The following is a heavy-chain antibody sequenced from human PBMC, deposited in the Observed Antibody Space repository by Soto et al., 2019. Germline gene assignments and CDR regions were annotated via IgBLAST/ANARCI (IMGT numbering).Heavy chain of an antibody. J-gene: IGHJ6*02. CDR2: ISGSGGST. CDR3: AKEPYIRGVAAKHYGLDV. V-gene: IGHV3-23*01. CDR1: GFTFSSYA. Sequence: GGSLRLSCAASGFTFSSYAMSWVRQAPGKGLEWVSAISGSGGSTYYADPVKGRFTISRDNSKNTLYLQMNSLRAEDTAVYYCAKEPYIRGVAAKHYGLDVWVQGTTVTGSS. D-gene: IGHD2-15*01.